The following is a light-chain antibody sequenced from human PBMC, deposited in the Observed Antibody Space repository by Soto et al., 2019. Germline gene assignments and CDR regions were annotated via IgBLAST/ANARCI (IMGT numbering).Light chain of an antibody. Sequence: DLQMTQSPSSLSASVGDRVTITCQASQDISNYLNWYQQKPRKAPKLLIYDASNLETGVPSRFSGSGSGTDFTFTISSLQPEDIATYYCQQYDNLPRTFGQGTKLEIK. J-gene: IGKJ2*01. CDR1: QDISNY. CDR3: QQYDNLPRT. V-gene: IGKV1-33*01. CDR2: DAS.